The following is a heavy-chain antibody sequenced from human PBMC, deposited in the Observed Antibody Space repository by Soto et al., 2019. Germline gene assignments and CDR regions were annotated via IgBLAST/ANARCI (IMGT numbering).Heavy chain of an antibody. CDR3: AKAVPPFVVVTASDY. J-gene: IGHJ4*02. V-gene: IGHV3-30*18. CDR1: GFTFRNFG. CDR2: ISYDGTNK. Sequence: GSLRLSCAASGFTFRNFGMHWVRQAPGKGLEWVAVISYDGTNKYYADSVKGRFTISRDNSKNTLYLQINSLRAEDTAVYYCAKAVPPFVVVTASDYWGQGTLVTVSS. D-gene: IGHD2-21*02.